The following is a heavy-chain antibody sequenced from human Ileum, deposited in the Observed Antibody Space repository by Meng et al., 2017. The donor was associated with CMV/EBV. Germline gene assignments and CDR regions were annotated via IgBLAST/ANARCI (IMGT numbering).Heavy chain of an antibody. CDR3: ARDHQIDY. Sequence: LSCAASGFTFSSYAMHWVRQAPGKGLEWVAVISYDGSNKYYADSVKGRFTISRDNSKNTLYLQMNSLRAEDTAVYYCARDHQIDYWGQGTLVTVSS. V-gene: IGHV3-30*04. J-gene: IGHJ4*02. CDR1: GFTFSSYA. CDR2: ISYDGSNK.